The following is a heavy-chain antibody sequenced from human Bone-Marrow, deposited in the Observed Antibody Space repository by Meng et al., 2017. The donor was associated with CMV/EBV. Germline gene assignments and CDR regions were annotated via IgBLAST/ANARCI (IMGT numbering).Heavy chain of an antibody. D-gene: IGHD5-24*01. CDR2: IKEDGSQK. CDR1: GFTFSGYW. V-gene: IGHV3-7*01. CDR3: ACHNKFRFDP. J-gene: IGHJ5*02. Sequence: GGSLRLSCAASGFTFSGYWMNWVRQAPGKGLEWVANIKEDGSQKCYVASVKGRFTISRDNAKNSLYLQMNSLRAEDTGVYYCACHNKFRFDPWGQGTLVTVSS.